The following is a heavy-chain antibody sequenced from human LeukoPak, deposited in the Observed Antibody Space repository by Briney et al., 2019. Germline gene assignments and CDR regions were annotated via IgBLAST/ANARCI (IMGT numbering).Heavy chain of an antibody. D-gene: IGHD3-3*01. Sequence: GGSLRLSCAASGFTFSSYWMSWVRQAPGKGLEWVANIKQDGSEKYYVDSVKGRFTISRDNAKNSLYLQMNSLRAEDTAVYYCAREYYDFWSGREYYFDYWGQGTLGTVSS. CDR2: IKQDGSEK. CDR1: GFTFSSYW. J-gene: IGHJ4*02. V-gene: IGHV3-7*01. CDR3: AREYYDFWSGREYYFDY.